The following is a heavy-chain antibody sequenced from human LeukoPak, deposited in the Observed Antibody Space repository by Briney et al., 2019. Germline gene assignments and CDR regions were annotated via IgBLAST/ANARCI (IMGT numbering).Heavy chain of an antibody. J-gene: IGHJ4*02. CDR2: IIPIFGTA. CDR3: ASSYGDYGKFDY. Sequence: GASVKVSCKASGGTFSSYAISWVRQAPGQGLEWMGGIIPIFGTANYAQKFQGRVTITADKSTSTAYMELSSLRSEDTAVYYCASSYGDYGKFDYWGQGTLVTVSS. D-gene: IGHD4-17*01. V-gene: IGHV1-69*06. CDR1: GGTFSSYA.